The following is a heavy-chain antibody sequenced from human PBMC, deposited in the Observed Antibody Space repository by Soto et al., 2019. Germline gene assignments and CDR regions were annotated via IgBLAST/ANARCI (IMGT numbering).Heavy chain of an antibody. V-gene: IGHV3-9*01. CDR3: AKDTRHGISAGGYFDY. CDR2: ISWNSNSI. CDR1: PFTVAVYA. J-gene: IGHJ4*02. D-gene: IGHD6-13*01. Sequence: SVSLFWAASPFTVAVYAMHGLRHAPGKGLEWVSGISWNSNSIAYADSVKGRFTISRDNAKNSLYLQMNSLRDEDTALYYCAKDTRHGISAGGYFDYCGQGTLVAVSS.